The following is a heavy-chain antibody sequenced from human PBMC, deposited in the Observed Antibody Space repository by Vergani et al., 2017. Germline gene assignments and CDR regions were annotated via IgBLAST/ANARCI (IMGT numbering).Heavy chain of an antibody. CDR3: ARGPTGYYYYYYMDV. D-gene: IGHD3-9*01. Sequence: QVQLQESGPGLVKPSQTLSLTCTVSGGSISSGSYYWSWIRQPAGKGLEWIGRIYTSGSTNYNPSLKSRVTISVDTSKNQFSLKLSSVTAADTAVYYCARGPTGYYYYYYMDVWGKGTTVTVSS. CDR2: IYTSGST. CDR1: GGSISSGSYY. J-gene: IGHJ6*03. V-gene: IGHV4-61*02.